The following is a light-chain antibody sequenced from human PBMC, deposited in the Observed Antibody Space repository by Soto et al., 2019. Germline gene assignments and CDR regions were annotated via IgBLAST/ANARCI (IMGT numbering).Light chain of an antibody. Sequence: IVLTQSPVSLSLSPGERSTLSFRASESIGRSLAWYQQRPGQAPRLLIYDASNRATGIPARFSGSGSGTDFTLTISRLEPEDFAVYYCLQRSDWRTFGRGTKVDIK. CDR1: ESIGRS. V-gene: IGKV3-11*01. CDR3: LQRSDWRT. J-gene: IGKJ1*01. CDR2: DAS.